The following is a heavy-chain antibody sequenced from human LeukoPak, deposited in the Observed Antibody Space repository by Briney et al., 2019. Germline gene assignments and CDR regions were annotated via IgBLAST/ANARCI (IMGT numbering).Heavy chain of an antibody. J-gene: IGHJ1*01. Sequence: PGGSLRLSCAASGFTFSNYAMSWVRQAPGKGLEWVSAIGSSGVTTYYADSVKGRFTISRDNSKNTLYLQMNSLRAEDTAVYYCAKEPYCSSTSCIGEYFQRWGQGTLVTVSS. D-gene: IGHD2-2*01. V-gene: IGHV3-23*01. CDR1: GFTFSNYA. CDR2: IGSSGVTT. CDR3: AKEPYCSSTSCIGEYFQR.